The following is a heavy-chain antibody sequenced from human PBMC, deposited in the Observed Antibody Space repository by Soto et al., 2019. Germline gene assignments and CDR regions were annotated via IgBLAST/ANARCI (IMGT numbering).Heavy chain of an antibody. CDR1: GFSFSGSG. Sequence: GGSLRLSCAASGFSFSGSGMNWVRQAPGKGPEWVSYISSRSSTISYAGSVKGRFTVSRDNGRNSLFLQINSLRAEDTAVYYCAVWGGFSDFFGAFDFWGQGALVTVSS. CDR3: AVWGGFSDFFGAFDF. V-gene: IGHV3-48*01. D-gene: IGHD3-3*01. CDR2: ISSRSSTI. J-gene: IGHJ4*02.